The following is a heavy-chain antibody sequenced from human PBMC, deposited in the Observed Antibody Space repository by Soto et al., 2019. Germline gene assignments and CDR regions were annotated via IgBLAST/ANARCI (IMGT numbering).Heavy chain of an antibody. CDR1: GFTFSSYA. J-gene: IGHJ4*02. V-gene: IGHV3-23*01. CDR3: AKDQPSPFVRGVIGGPVFDY. Sequence: GGSLRLSCAASGFTFSSYAMSWVRQAPGKGLEWVSAISGSGGSTYYADSVKGRFTISRDNSKNTLYLQMNSLRAEDTAVYYCAKDQPSPFVRGVIGGPVFDYWGQGTLVTVSS. D-gene: IGHD3-10*02. CDR2: ISGSGGST.